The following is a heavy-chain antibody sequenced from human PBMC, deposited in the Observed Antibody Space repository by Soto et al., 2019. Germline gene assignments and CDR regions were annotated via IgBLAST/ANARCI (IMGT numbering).Heavy chain of an antibody. Sequence: SVKVSCKASGGTFSSYTVSWVRQAPGQGLEWMGRIIPILGIANYAQKFQGRVTITADKSTSTAYMELSSLRSEDTAVYYCARDLVTTYAFDIWGQGTMVTVSS. CDR2: IIPILGIA. V-gene: IGHV1-69*04. D-gene: IGHD4-17*01. J-gene: IGHJ3*02. CDR1: GGTFSSYT. CDR3: ARDLVTTYAFDI.